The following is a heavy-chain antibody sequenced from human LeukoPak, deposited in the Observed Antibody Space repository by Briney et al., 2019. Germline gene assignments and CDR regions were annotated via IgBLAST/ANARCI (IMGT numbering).Heavy chain of an antibody. CDR1: AFTVSSYD. D-gene: IGHD4-23*01. Sequence: AGGSLRLSCAASAFTVSSYDMYWVRQAPGKGLEWAAAISYDGSDKYYADSVKGRFTISRDNSKNTLYLQMSSLSPEDTAVYYCAKSTVALDYWGQGTLVTVSS. J-gene: IGHJ4*02. CDR2: ISYDGSDK. CDR3: AKSTVALDY. V-gene: IGHV3-30*18.